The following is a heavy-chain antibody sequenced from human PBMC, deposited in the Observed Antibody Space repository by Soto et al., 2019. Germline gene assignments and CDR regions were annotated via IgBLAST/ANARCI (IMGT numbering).Heavy chain of an antibody. V-gene: IGHV3-33*01. D-gene: IGHD5-18*01. CDR1: GFTLNTQG. CDR3: ARNLGGSYGPFDY. CDR2: IWNDGSNK. J-gene: IGHJ4*02. Sequence: GGSLRLSCAASGFTLNTQGMDWVRQAPGKGLEWVAVIWNDGSNKYYADSVKGRFTISRDSSKNTLYLQMNSLRAEDTAVYYCARNLGGSYGPFDYWGQGTLVTVSS.